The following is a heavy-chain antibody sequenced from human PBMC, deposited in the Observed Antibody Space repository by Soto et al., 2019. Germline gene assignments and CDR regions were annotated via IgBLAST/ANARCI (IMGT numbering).Heavy chain of an antibody. CDR3: ARDRESLSY. V-gene: IGHV3-21*01. CDR1: GFTFSYYT. Sequence: GGSLRLSCAASGFTFSYYTMNWVRQAPGKGLEWVSSIISSDYIYYADSVKGRFTISRDNAKNSVYLQMDSLRAEDTAVYYCARDRESLSYWGQGTLVTVSS. J-gene: IGHJ4*02. CDR2: IISSDYI.